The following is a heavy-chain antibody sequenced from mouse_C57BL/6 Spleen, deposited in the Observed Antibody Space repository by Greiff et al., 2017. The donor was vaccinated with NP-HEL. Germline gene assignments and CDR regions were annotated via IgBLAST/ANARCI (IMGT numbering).Heavy chain of an antibody. Sequence: EVKVEESGGGLVKPGGSLKLSCAASGFTFSSYAMSWVRQTPEKRLEWVATISDGGSYTYYPDNVKGRFTISRDNAKNNLYLQMSHLKSEDTAMYYCARDRYYYGSSYDYFDYWGQGTTLTVSS. CDR3: ARDRYYYGSSYDYFDY. CDR1: GFTFSSYA. D-gene: IGHD1-1*01. CDR2: ISDGGSYT. V-gene: IGHV5-4*01. J-gene: IGHJ2*01.